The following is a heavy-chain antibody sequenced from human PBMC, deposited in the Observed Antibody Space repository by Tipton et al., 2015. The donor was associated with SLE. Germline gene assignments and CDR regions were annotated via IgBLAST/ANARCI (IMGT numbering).Heavy chain of an antibody. V-gene: IGHV4-4*07. Sequence: GLVKPSETLSPTCSVSGDSISNYYWSWIRQPAGRGLEWIGRTYASGTTNYNPSLKSRVTMSVDTSKNQFSLKLSSVTAADSAVYYCARGYSDYDWHYWGQGMLVTVSS. CDR2: TYASGTT. CDR1: GDSISNYY. J-gene: IGHJ4*02. D-gene: IGHD5-12*01. CDR3: ARGYSDYDWHY.